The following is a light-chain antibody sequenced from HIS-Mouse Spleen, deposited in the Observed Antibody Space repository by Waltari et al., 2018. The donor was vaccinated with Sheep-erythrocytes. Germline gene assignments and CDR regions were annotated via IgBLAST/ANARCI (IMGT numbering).Light chain of an antibody. Sequence: SYELTQPPSVSVSTGQTASIPCSGDNLGDKYACWYQQKPGQSPVLVIYQDSKRPSGIPERFSGSNSGNTATLTISGTQAMDEADYYCQAWDSSTEVFGGGTKLTVL. CDR1: NLGDKY. CDR2: QDS. J-gene: IGLJ2*01. V-gene: IGLV3-1*01. CDR3: QAWDSSTEV.